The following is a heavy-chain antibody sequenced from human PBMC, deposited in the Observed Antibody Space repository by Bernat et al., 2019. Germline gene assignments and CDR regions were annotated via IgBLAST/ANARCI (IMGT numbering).Heavy chain of an antibody. CDR2: IRSKADGGTT. D-gene: IGHD5-12*01. J-gene: IGHJ4*02. CDR3: TTAPGVKGGYSGYDIDY. V-gene: IGHV3-15*01. Sequence: VQLVESGGGLVQPGGSLRLSCAASGFTFSVYAMGWVRQAPGKGLEWVGLIRSKADGGTTDYGAPVKGRFAISRDDSKSTLYLQMTSLRTEDTAVYYCTTAPGVKGGYSGYDIDYWGQGTLVTVSS. CDR1: GFTFSVYA.